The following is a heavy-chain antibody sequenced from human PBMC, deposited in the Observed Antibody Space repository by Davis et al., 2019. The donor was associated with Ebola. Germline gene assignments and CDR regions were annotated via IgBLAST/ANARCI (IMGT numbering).Heavy chain of an antibody. D-gene: IGHD4-11*01. CDR1: GFTFSSYG. V-gene: IGHV3-30*03. CDR2: ISYDGSNK. J-gene: IGHJ4*02. CDR3: ARDSDDYSFDY. Sequence: PGGSLRLSCAASGFTFSSYGMHWVRQAPGKGLEWVAVISYDGSNKYYADSVKGRFTISRDNSKKTLYLQMNSLRPEDTAVYYCARDSDDYSFDYWGQGTLVTVSS.